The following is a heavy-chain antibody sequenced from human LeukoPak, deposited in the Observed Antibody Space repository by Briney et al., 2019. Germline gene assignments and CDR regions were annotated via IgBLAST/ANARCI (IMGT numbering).Heavy chain of an antibody. V-gene: IGHV3-23*01. CDR2: ISGSGGST. Sequence: GGSLRLSCAASGFTFSSYAMSWVRQAPGKGLEWVSAISGSGGSTYYADSVKGRFTISRDNSKKTLYLQMNSLRAGDTAVYFCAKGSRDRDYYDSSGYYHDYWGQGTLVTVSS. CDR1: GFTFSSYA. J-gene: IGHJ4*02. D-gene: IGHD3-22*01. CDR3: AKGSRDRDYYDSSGYYHDY.